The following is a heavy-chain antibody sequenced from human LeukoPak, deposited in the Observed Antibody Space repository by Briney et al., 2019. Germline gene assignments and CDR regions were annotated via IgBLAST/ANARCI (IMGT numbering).Heavy chain of an antibody. CDR1: GFTFSSYS. D-gene: IGHD3-10*01. CDR3: ARVRATMVRGDLDY. V-gene: IGHV3-21*01. Sequence: GGSLRLSCAASGFTFSSYSMKWVRQAAGKGLEWVSSTSSSSSYIYYADSVKGRFTISRDNAKNSLYLQLNTLRAEDTAVYYCARVRATMVRGDLDYWGQGTLVTVSS. J-gene: IGHJ4*02. CDR2: TSSSSSYI.